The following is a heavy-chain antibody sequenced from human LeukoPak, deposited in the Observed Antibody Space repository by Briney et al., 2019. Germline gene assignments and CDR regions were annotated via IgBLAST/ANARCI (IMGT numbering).Heavy chain of an antibody. Sequence: GGSLRLSCAASGFTFSSCWMSWVRLAPGKGLEWVANIKQDGSEKYYVDSVKGRFTISRDNAKNSLYLQMNSLRAEDTAVYYCARVRYYGSGDFDYWGQGTLVTVSS. V-gene: IGHV3-7*01. CDR2: IKQDGSEK. CDR3: ARVRYYGSGDFDY. D-gene: IGHD3-10*01. CDR1: GFTFSSCW. J-gene: IGHJ4*02.